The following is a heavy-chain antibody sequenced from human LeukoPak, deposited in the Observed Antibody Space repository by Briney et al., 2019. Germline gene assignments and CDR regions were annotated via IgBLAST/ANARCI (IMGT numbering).Heavy chain of an antibody. V-gene: IGHV1-8*01. D-gene: IGHD6-13*01. CDR1: GYTFTSYD. CDR3: ARVPERAGGSGWYDNWFDP. J-gene: IGHJ5*02. Sequence: ASVKVFCKASGYTFTSYDINWVRQATGQGLEWMGWMNPNSGNTGYAQKFQGRVTMTRNTSISTAYMELSSLRSEDTAVYYCARVPERAGGSGWYDNWFDPWGQGTLVTVSS. CDR2: MNPNSGNT.